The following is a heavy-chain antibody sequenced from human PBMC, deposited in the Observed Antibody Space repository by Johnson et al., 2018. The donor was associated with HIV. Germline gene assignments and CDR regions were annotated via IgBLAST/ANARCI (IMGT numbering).Heavy chain of an antibody. CDR3: ATEGGTGAFDI. Sequence: LVESGGGVVRPGGSLRLSCAASGFTFSTYWMSWVRQAPGKGLEWVSYITSSGRTTYYADSVKGRFTISRDNAKNSLYLQMNSLRAEDTAVYYCATEGGTGAFDIWGQGTMVTVSS. V-gene: IGHV3-48*04. CDR2: ITSSGRTT. CDR1: GFTFSTYW. D-gene: IGHD2-15*01. J-gene: IGHJ3*02.